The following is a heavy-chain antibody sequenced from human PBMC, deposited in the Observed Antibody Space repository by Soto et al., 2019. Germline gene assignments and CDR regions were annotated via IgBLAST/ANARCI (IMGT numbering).Heavy chain of an antibody. CDR1: GGSISSGGYY. Sequence: QVQLQESGPGLVKPSQTLSLTCTVSGGSISSGGYYWSWFRQHPGKGLEWIGYVYYSGSTYYNPSLKSRVTISVDTSKNQFSLKLSSVTGADTAVYYCARVMTRGGWFDPWGQGTLVTVSS. V-gene: IGHV4-31*03. CDR2: VYYSGST. D-gene: IGHD1-26*01. CDR3: ARVMTRGGWFDP. J-gene: IGHJ5*02.